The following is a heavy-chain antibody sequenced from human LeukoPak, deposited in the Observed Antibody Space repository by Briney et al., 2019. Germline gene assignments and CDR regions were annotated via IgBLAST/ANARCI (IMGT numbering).Heavy chain of an antibody. CDR3: ARDLGYSGFDWAP. CDR1: GYSISSGYY. V-gene: IGHV4-38-2*02. Sequence: PSETLSLTCTVSGYSISSGYYWGWIRQPPGKRLEWVGSISSSGNTYYNPTLKSRVTISVDTSKNLYSLNLTSVTAADAAVCYCARDLGYSGFDWAPWGQGTLVTVSS. CDR2: ISSSGNT. J-gene: IGHJ5*02. D-gene: IGHD5-12*01.